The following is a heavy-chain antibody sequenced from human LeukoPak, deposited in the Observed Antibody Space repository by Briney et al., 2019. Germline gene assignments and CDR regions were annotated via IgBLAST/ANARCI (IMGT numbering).Heavy chain of an antibody. D-gene: IGHD3-10*01. V-gene: IGHV5-51*01. CDR3: ARTMVRGVITSSFYF. Sequence: GESLRISCKGSGYSFTSYWIGWLRQMLGKGLEWLGIIYPSDSDTRYSPFFQGQVTISADKSISTAYLQWSSLKASDTAMYYCARTMVRGVITSSFYFWGQGTLVTVSS. CDR1: GYSFTSYW. CDR2: IYPSDSDT. J-gene: IGHJ4*02.